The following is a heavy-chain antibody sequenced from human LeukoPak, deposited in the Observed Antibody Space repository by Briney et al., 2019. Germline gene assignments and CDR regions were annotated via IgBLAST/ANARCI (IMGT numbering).Heavy chain of an antibody. CDR3: AKDPYYYDSTGYYFDY. V-gene: IGHV3-30*04. D-gene: IGHD3-22*01. J-gene: IGHJ4*02. CDR2: IPYDGSNK. Sequence: GRTLRLSCAASGFTFSSYAMHWVRQAPGKGLEWVALIPYDGSNKYYADSVKGRFTVSRDNSKNTLYLQMNSLRAEDTAVYYCAKDPYYYDSTGYYFDYWGQGTLVTVSS. CDR1: GFTFSSYA.